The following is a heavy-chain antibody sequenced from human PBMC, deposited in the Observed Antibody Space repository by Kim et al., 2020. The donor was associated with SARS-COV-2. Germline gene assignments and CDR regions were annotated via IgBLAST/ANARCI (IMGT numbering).Heavy chain of an antibody. D-gene: IGHD2-21*02. J-gene: IGHJ4*02. CDR2: FDPEDGET. CDR3: ETEFAYCGGDCYSFDY. CDR1: GYTLTELS. Sequence: ASVKVSCKVSGYTLTELSMHWVRQAPGKGLEWMGGFDPEDGETIYAQKFQGRVTMTEDTSTDTAYMELSSLRSEDTAVYYCETEFAYCGGDCYSFDYWGQGTLVTVSS. V-gene: IGHV1-24*01.